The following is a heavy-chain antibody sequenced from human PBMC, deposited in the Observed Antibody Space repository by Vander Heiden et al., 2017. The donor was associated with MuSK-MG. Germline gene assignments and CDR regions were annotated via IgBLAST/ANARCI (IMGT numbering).Heavy chain of an antibody. Sequence: QVQLVESWGGVVQPRRSLRLSCPASGSPFRSHALHWVRQAPGKGLEWVAVISYDGSNKYYADAVKGRFTMSRDKSKNALYLQMNSLRAEDTAVYYCAGGGAAAGTYYYYYGMDVWGQGTTITVSS. D-gene: IGHD6-13*01. V-gene: IGHV3-30-3*01. CDR3: AGGGAAAGTYYYYYGMDV. CDR2: ISYDGSNK. CDR1: GSPFRSHA. J-gene: IGHJ6*02.